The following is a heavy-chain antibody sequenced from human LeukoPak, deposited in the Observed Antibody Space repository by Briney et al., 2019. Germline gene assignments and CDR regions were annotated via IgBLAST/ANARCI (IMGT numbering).Heavy chain of an antibody. CDR1: AYTFTSYA. CDR3: ARVKILTGYYSH. Sequence: GASVKVSCKASAYTFTSYAMHWVRQAPGQRLEWMGWINAGNGNTKYSQKFQGRVTITRDTSASTAYMELSSLRSEDTAVYYCARVKILTGYYSHWGQGTLVTVSS. V-gene: IGHV1-3*01. J-gene: IGHJ4*02. D-gene: IGHD3-9*01. CDR2: INAGNGNT.